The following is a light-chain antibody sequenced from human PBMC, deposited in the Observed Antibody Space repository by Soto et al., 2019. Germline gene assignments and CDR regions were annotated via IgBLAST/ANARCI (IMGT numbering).Light chain of an antibody. Sequence: EIMLTQSPGTLSLSPGERATLSCRASQSVGRDLAWYQQKPGQPPRLLIYDASNRATGIPARFSGSGSGTDFTLTISRLEPEDFAVYYCQQYGSSPVTFGQGTKVDI. CDR2: DAS. V-gene: IGKV3-20*01. J-gene: IGKJ1*01. CDR1: QSVGRD. CDR3: QQYGSSPVT.